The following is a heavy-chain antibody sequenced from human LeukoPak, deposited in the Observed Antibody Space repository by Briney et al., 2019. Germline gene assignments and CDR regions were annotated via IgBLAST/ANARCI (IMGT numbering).Heavy chain of an antibody. V-gene: IGHV4-34*01. CDR3: ARGLRYYYYYMDV. CDR1: GGSFSGYY. J-gene: IGHJ6*03. Sequence: SETLSLTCAVYGGSFSGYYWSWIRQPPGKGLEWIGEINHSGSTNYNPSLKSRVTISVDTSKNQFSLKLSSVTAADTAVNYCARGLRYYYYYMDVWGKGTTVTVSS. D-gene: IGHD3-16*01. CDR2: INHSGST.